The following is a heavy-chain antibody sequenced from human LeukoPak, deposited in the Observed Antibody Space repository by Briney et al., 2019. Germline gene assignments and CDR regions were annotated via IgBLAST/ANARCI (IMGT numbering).Heavy chain of an antibody. J-gene: IGHJ4*02. D-gene: IGHD1-26*01. Sequence: GGSLRLSCAASGFTFSSYGMNWVRQAPGKGLEWVSYISSSGSTIYYADSVKGRFTISRDNAKNSLYLQMNSLRAEDTAVYYCARGWELRKYFDYWGQGTLVTVSS. CDR1: GFTFSSYG. CDR3: ARGWELRKYFDY. CDR2: ISSSGSTI. V-gene: IGHV3-48*04.